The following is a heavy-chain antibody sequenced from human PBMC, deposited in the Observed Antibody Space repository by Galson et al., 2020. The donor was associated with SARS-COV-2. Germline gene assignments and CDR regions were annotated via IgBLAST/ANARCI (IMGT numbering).Heavy chain of an antibody. Sequence: ASVKVSCKASGYTFTSYDINWVRQATGQGLEWMGWMNPNSGNTGYAQKFQGRVTMTRNTSISTAYMELSSLRSEDTAVYYCARGGSAYSSGWSDIDYWGQGTLVTVSS. CDR3: ARGGSAYSSGWSDIDY. J-gene: IGHJ4*02. CDR1: GYTFTSYD. CDR2: MNPNSGNT. V-gene: IGHV1-8*01. D-gene: IGHD6-19*01.